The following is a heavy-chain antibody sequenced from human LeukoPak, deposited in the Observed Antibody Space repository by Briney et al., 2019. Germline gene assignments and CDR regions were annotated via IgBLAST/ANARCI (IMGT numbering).Heavy chain of an antibody. J-gene: IGHJ4*02. Sequence: GGSLRLSCAASGFTFSSYAMSWVRQAPGKGLEWVSAISGSGGSTYYADSVKGRFTISGDNSKNTLYLQMNSLRAEDTAVYYCAKDRVTMIVVVTNFDYWGQGTLVTVSS. D-gene: IGHD3-22*01. CDR2: ISGSGGST. V-gene: IGHV3-23*01. CDR3: AKDRVTMIVVVTNFDY. CDR1: GFTFSSYA.